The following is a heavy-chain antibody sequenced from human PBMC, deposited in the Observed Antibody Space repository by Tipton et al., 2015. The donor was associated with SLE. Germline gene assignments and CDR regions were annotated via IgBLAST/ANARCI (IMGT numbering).Heavy chain of an antibody. Sequence: TLSLTCAVYGGSFSGYSWSWIRQPPGKGLEWIGQTNPSGNTNYNPSLKSRVTISVDTSNNQLSLKLTSVTAADTAVYYCARLSPLWFGEYTEYWGQGTLVTVTS. J-gene: IGHJ4*02. CDR3: ARLSPLWFGEYTEY. V-gene: IGHV4-34*01. CDR1: GGSFSGYS. D-gene: IGHD3-10*01. CDR2: TNPSGNT.